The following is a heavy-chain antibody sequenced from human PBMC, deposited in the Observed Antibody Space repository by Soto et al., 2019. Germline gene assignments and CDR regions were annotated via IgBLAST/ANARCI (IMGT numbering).Heavy chain of an antibody. CDR2: IYYSGTT. V-gene: IGHV4-38-2*02. CDR3: ARDPGSITMVRGLLDY. J-gene: IGHJ4*02. Sequence: SETLSLTCLVSGQDIKTNYWWAWVRQTPGKGLEWIGSIYYSGTTYYNPSLKSRVTISVDRSKNQFSLKLSSVTAADTAVYYCARDPGSITMVRGLLDYWGQGTLVTVSS. D-gene: IGHD3-10*01. CDR1: GQDIKTNYW.